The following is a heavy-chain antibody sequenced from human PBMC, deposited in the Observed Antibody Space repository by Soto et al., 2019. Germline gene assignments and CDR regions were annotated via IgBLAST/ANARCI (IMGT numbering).Heavy chain of an antibody. D-gene: IGHD2-8*01. V-gene: IGHV3-15*07. CDR3: TGTIYYYYGMAV. J-gene: IGHJ6*02. CDR1: GFTFSNAW. CDR2: IKSKTDGGTT. Sequence: GGSLRLSCAASGFTFSNAWMNWVRQAPGKGLEWVGRIKSKTDGGTTDYAAPVKGRFTISRDDSKNTLYLQMNSLKTEDTAVHYCTGTIYYYYGMAVWGQGTTVTVSS.